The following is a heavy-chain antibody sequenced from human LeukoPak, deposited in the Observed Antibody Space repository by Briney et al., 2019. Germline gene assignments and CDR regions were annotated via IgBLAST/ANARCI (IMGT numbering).Heavy chain of an antibody. CDR3: ARLSGI. D-gene: IGHD6-19*01. J-gene: IGHJ3*02. Sequence: GGSLRLSCVAAGFIFSDRYMSWIRQAPGKGMEWVAYISPDGTNIHYADSVKGRFTISRDNAKNSLFLQVNSLRAEDTAVYYCARLSGIWGQGTMVTVSS. CDR2: ISPDGTNI. CDR1: GFIFSDRY. V-gene: IGHV3-11*04.